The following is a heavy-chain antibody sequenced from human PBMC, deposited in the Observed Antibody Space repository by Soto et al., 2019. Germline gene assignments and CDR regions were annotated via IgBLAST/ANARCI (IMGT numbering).Heavy chain of an antibody. CDR2: IKSKTDGGTT. Sequence: GGSLRLSCAASGFTFSNAWMSWVRQAPGKGLEWVGRIKSKTDGGTTDYAAPVKGRFTISRDDSKNTLYLQMNSLKTEDTAVYYCTSSVTTYSAFDIWGQGTMVTVSS. J-gene: IGHJ3*02. CDR1: GFTFSNAW. V-gene: IGHV3-15*01. CDR3: TSSVTTYSAFDI. D-gene: IGHD4-17*01.